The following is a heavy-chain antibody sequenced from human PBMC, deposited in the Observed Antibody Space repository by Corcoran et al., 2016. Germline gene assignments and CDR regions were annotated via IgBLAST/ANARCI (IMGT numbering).Heavy chain of an antibody. Sequence: QVQLVQSGAEVKKPGASVKVSCTASGYTFTSYYMHWVRQAPGQGLEWMGIISPSGGVTSYAQRFQGRVSMTRDPSIDKAYMELSSLRSEDTAVYYCARYNTRWMIDYWGQGSLVTVSS. D-gene: IGHD1-20*01. J-gene: IGHJ4*02. CDR1: GYTFTSYY. CDR2: ISPSGGVT. V-gene: IGHV1-46*01. CDR3: ARYNTRWMIDY.